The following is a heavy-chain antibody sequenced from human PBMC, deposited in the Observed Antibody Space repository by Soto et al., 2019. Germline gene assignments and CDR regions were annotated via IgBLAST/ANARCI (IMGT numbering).Heavy chain of an antibody. D-gene: IGHD3-10*01. Sequence: SETLSLTCTVSGGSISSGDYYWSWIRQPPGKGLEWIGYIYYSGSTYYNPSLKSRVTISVDTSKNQFSLKLSSVTAADTAVYYCARERELLLWFGELVSNWFDPWGQGTLVTVSS. J-gene: IGHJ5*02. CDR1: GGSISSGDYY. V-gene: IGHV4-30-4*01. CDR3: ARERELLLWFGELVSNWFDP. CDR2: IYYSGST.